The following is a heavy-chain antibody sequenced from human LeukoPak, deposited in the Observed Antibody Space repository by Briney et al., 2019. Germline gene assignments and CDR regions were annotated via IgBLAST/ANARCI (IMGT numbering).Heavy chain of an antibody. CDR3: ARHSRSGYIGYANAFDI. Sequence: PSETLSLTCTVSGDSISSSSYCWDWIRQPPGKGLEWIGNIYNSANTHYNPSLKTRITMSVDTSKNQFSLKLNSVTAADTGIYYCARHSRSGYIGYANAFDIGGQGTMVTVSS. D-gene: IGHD5-12*01. CDR2: IYNSANT. V-gene: IGHV4-39*01. J-gene: IGHJ3*02. CDR1: GDSISSSSYC.